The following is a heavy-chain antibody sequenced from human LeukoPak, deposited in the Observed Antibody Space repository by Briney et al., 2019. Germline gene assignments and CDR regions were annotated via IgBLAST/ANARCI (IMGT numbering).Heavy chain of an antibody. Sequence: GGSLRLSCAASGFTFDDYAMHWVRQAPGKGLEWVSGISWNSGSIGYADSVKGRFTISRDNAKNSLYLQMNSLRAEDTALYYCAEAADSSGYGGNWFDPWGQGTLVTVSS. CDR3: AEAADSSGYGGNWFDP. J-gene: IGHJ5*02. V-gene: IGHV3-9*01. CDR1: GFTFDDYA. CDR2: ISWNSGSI. D-gene: IGHD3-22*01.